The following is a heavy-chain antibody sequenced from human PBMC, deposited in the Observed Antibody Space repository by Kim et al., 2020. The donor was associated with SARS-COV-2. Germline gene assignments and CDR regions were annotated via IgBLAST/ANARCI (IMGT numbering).Heavy chain of an antibody. D-gene: IGHD6-19*01. V-gene: IGHV3-7*01. CDR3: ARDQAFSQWLVPEYYYGMDV. Sequence: GGSLRLSCAASGFTFSSYWMSWVRQAPGKGLEWVANIKQDGSEKYYVDSVKGRFTISRDNAKNSLYLQMNSLRAEDTAVYYCARDQAFSQWLVPEYYYGMDVWGQGTTVTVSS. CDR1: GFTFSSYW. CDR2: IKQDGSEK. J-gene: IGHJ6*02.